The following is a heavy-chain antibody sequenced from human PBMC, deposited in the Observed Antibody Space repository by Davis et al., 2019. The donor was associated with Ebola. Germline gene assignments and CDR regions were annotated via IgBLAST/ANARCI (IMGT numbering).Heavy chain of an antibody. V-gene: IGHV4-30-2*01. CDR2: IYHSGST. CDR3: AKDGEWFGNTFEI. J-gene: IGHJ3*02. CDR1: GGSVSSNNYF. Sequence: SETLSLTCTVSGGSVSSNNYFWTWVRQPPGKGLDWIGYIYHSGSTYYNPSLKSRVTISIDRSKNQFSLKLTSVTAADTAVYYCAKDGEWFGNTFEIWGQGTMVTVSS. D-gene: IGHD3-10*01.